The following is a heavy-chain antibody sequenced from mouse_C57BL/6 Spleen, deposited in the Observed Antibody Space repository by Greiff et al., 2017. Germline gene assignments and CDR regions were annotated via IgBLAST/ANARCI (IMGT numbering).Heavy chain of an antibody. CDR3: ARGGFTGPLDY. CDR1: GYTFTGYW. CDR2: ILPGSGST. Sequence: VKLVESGAELMKPGASVKLSCKATGYTFTGYWIEWVKQRPGHGLEWIGEILPGSGSTNYTEKFKGKATFTADTSSNTAYMQRSSRTTEDSAIYYGARGGFTGPLDYGGQGTTRTVSS. V-gene: IGHV1-9*01. J-gene: IGHJ2*01.